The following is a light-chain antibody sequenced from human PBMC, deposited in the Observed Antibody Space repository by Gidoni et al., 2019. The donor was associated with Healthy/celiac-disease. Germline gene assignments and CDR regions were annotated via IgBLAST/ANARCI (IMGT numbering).Light chain of an antibody. CDR3: QQYNNWPPIT. J-gene: IGKJ5*01. V-gene: IGKV3-15*01. CDR2: GAS. CDR1: QSVSSN. Sequence: EIVMTQAPATRSVSPGERATLSCRASQSVSSNLAWYQQKPGQAPRLLIYGASTRATGIPARFSGSVSGTEFTLTISSLQSEDFAVYYCQQYNNWPPITFGQGTRLEIK.